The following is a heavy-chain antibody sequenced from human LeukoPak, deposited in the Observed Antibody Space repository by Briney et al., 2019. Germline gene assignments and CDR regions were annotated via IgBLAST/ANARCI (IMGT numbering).Heavy chain of an antibody. J-gene: IGHJ6*02. V-gene: IGHV3-23*01. CDR1: GFTFSSYA. D-gene: IGHD5-12*01. CDR3: AKVSAPSRLRDYYYGMDV. Sequence: GGSLRLSCAASGFTFSSYAMSWVRQAPGKGLEWVSAISGSGGSTYYADSAKGRFTISRDNSKNTLYLQMNSLRAEDTAVYYCAKVSAPSRLRDYYYGMDVWGQGTTVTVSS. CDR2: ISGSGGST.